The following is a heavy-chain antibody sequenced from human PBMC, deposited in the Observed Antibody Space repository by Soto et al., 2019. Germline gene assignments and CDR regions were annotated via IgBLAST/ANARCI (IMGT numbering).Heavy chain of an antibody. J-gene: IGHJ3*01. CDR2: IHSDGSST. V-gene: IGHV3-74*03. Sequence: EVQLVESGGGLVQPGESLRLSCAASGFTFSYYWMHWVRQAPGKGLVWVSRIHSDGSSTTYADSVKDRFTISRDNARNMLYLQMNSLRAEDTDVYYCTRVDRVAFDLWGQGTVLTVSS. CDR1: GFTFSYYW. CDR3: TRVDRVAFDL.